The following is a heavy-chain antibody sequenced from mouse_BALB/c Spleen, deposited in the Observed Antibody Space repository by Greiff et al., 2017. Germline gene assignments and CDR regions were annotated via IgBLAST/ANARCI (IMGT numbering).Heavy chain of an antibody. CDR2: ISSGSSTI. V-gene: IGHV5-17*02. D-gene: IGHD1-2*01. CDR1: GFTFSSFG. Sequence: EVKVEESGGGLVQPGGSRKLSCAASGFTFSSFGMHWVRQAPEKGLEWVAYISSGSSTIYYADTVKGRFTISRDNPKNTLFLQMTSLRSEDTAMYYCARPTTATFYYAMDYWGQGTSVTVSS. CDR3: ARPTTATFYYAMDY. J-gene: IGHJ4*01.